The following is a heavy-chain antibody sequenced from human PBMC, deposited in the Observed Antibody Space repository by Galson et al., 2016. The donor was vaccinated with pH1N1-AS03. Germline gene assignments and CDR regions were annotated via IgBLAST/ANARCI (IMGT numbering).Heavy chain of an antibody. Sequence: SLRLSCAVSGFTFRDYYMDWVRQSPEKGLEWIARSRNKANSYTTSYAASVKGRFTISRDDSKNSLYLQMNSLKTEDTAVYYCARFGFTVSYYYAFDIWGQGTMVTVSS. CDR3: ARFGFTVSYYYAFDI. V-gene: IGHV3-72*01. J-gene: IGHJ3*02. CDR2: SRNKANSYTT. D-gene: IGHD1-26*01. CDR1: GFTFRDYY.